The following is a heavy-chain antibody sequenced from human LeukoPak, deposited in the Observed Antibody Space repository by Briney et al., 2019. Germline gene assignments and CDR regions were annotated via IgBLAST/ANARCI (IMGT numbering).Heavy chain of an antibody. D-gene: IGHD1-26*01. Sequence: ASVKVSCKASGYTFTNYYIHWVRQAPGQGLECMGIINPSGGSTSYAQKFQGRVTMTRDMSTSTVYMELSSLRSEDTAVYYCARGGVGATTYVWFDPWGRGTLVTVSS. CDR1: GYTFTNYY. CDR2: INPSGGST. CDR3: ARGGVGATTYVWFDP. J-gene: IGHJ5*02. V-gene: IGHV1-46*01.